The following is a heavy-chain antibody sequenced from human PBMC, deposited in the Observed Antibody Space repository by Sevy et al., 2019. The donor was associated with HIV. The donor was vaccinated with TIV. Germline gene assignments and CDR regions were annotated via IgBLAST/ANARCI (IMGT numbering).Heavy chain of an antibody. Sequence: GGSLRLSCAASGFTFSKYSMSWIRQTPGKGMEWVSTFSFGCGKINYADSVKGRFTISRDDSRNTFYLQMNSLRAEDTAIYYCAREGCTKPHDYWGQGTVVTVSS. CDR2: FSFGCGKI. D-gene: IGHD2-8*01. J-gene: IGHJ4*02. CDR1: GFTFSKYS. V-gene: IGHV3-23*01. CDR3: AREGCTKPHDY.